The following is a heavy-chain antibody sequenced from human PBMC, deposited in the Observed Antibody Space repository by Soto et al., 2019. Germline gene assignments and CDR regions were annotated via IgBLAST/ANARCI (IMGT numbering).Heavy chain of an antibody. J-gene: IGHJ5*02. CDR1: GYTFTSYG. V-gene: IGHV1-18*01. CDR3: ARDRFPAPGTIVVVPAATEGLAP. Sequence: ASVKVSCKASGYTFTSYGISWVRQAPGQRLEWMGWISAYNGNTNYAQKLQGRVTMTTDTSTSTAYMELRSLRSADTAVYYCARDRFPAPGTIVVVPAATEGLAPWGQGTLVTVSS. D-gene: IGHD2-2*01. CDR2: ISAYNGNT.